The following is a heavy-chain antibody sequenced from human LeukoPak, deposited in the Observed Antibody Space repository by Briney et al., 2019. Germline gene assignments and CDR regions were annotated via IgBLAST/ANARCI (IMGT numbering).Heavy chain of an antibody. Sequence: GSSVTVSCKASVYTFTSYDINWVRQATGQGLEWMGWMNPNSGNTGYTQQFHGTITNTRNTSKRPTNSERSNQTSEDTAVYYCARDLFNSPDYWGQGTLVTVSS. CDR1: VYTFTSYD. CDR3: ARDLFNSPDY. D-gene: IGHD4-23*01. J-gene: IGHJ4*02. V-gene: IGHV1-8*01. CDR2: MNPNSGNT.